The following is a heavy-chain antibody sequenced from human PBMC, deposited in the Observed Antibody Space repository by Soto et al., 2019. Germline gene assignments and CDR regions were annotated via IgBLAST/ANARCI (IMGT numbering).Heavy chain of an antibody. CDR3: ARVKSGSYDWFDP. CDR1: GFIFSTYW. CDR2: INTDGSRT. J-gene: IGHJ5*02. D-gene: IGHD3-10*01. V-gene: IGHV3-74*01. Sequence: EVQLVESGGGLGQPGGSLRLSCAASGFIFSTYWMHWVRQVPGKGLAWVSRINTDGSRTSYVDSVKGRFTISRDNAKNTVYLQMNSLRAEDTAVYFCARVKSGSYDWFDPWGQGTLVTVSS.